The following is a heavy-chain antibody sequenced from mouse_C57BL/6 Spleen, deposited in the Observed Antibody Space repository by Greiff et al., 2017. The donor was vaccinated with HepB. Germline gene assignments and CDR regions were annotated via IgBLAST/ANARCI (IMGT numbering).Heavy chain of an antibody. CDR2: INPNNGGT. V-gene: IGHV1-42*01. CDR3: AREDYSNWRYFDV. CDR1: GYSFTGYY. J-gene: IGHJ1*03. Sequence: EVQLQQSGPELVKPGASVKISCKASGYSFTGYYMNWVKQSPEKSLEWIGDINPNNGGTSYNQKFKGKATLTVDKSSSTAYMELRSLTSEDSAVYYCAREDYSNWRYFDVWGTGTTVTVSS. D-gene: IGHD2-5*01.